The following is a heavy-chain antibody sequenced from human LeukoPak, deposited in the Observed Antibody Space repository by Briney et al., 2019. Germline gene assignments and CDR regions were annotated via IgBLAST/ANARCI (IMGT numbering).Heavy chain of an antibody. CDR1: GGSISSYY. V-gene: IGHV4-59*01. J-gene: IGHJ6*03. CDR3: AREAPLYCSSTSCYTYYYYYMDV. Sequence: SETLSLTCTVSGGSISSYYWSWIRQPPGKGLEWIGYIYYSGSTNYNPSLKSRVTISVDTSKNQFSLKLSSVTAADTAVYYCAREAPLYCSSTSCYTYYYYYMDVWGKGTTVTVPS. D-gene: IGHD2-2*02. CDR2: IYYSGST.